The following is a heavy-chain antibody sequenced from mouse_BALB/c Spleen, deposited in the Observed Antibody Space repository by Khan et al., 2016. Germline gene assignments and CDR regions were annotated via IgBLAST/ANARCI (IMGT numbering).Heavy chain of an antibody. D-gene: IGHD2-14*01. V-gene: IGHV5-17*02. CDR3: ARYYRYDYAMDY. J-gene: IGHJ4*01. CDR2: ISSGSSTI. Sequence: EVELVESGGGLVQPGGSRKLSCAASGCTFSSFGMHWVRQAPEKGLEWVAYISSGSSTIYYADTVKGRFTISRDNPKNTLFLQMTRLRSEDTAMYYCARYYRYDYAMDYWGQGTSVTVSS. CDR1: GCTFSSFG.